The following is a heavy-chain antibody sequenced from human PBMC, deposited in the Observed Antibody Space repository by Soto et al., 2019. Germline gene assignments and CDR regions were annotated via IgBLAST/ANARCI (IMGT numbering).Heavy chain of an antibody. CDR2: IYYSGST. D-gene: IGHD1-26*01. CDR3: ARVRGGATTAFNAFDI. V-gene: IGHV4-59*01. Sequence: QVQLQESGPGLVKPSETLSLTCTVSGGSISSYYWSWIRQPPGKGLEWIGYIYYSGSTNYNPSLKSRVAISVDTSKNQFSLKLSSVTAADTAVYYCARVRGGATTAFNAFDIWGQGTMVTVSS. CDR1: GGSISSYY. J-gene: IGHJ3*02.